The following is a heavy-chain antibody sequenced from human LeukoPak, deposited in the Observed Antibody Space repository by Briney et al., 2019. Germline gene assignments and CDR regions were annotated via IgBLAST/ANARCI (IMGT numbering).Heavy chain of an antibody. J-gene: IGHJ6*02. CDR1: GVSINNRDYC. D-gene: IGHD2-15*01. CDR3: ARAGSSGPYCTDGSCYDMDV. Sequence: PSETLSLTCTVSGVSINNRDYCWSWVRQPPGKGLEWVGYGYCNGRTYYDPSLRGRLTMAVDTSNNQLSLELSSVTAADTAVYYCARAGSSGPYCTDGSCYDMDVWGQGTTVTVSS. V-gene: IGHV4-30-4*08. CDR2: GYCNGRT.